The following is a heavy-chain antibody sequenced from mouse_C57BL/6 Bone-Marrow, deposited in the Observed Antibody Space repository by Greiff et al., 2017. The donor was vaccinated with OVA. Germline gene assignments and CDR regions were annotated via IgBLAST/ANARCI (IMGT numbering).Heavy chain of an antibody. CDR2: IYPGDGDT. CDR1: GYAFSSYW. D-gene: IGHD3-2*02. CDR3: ARVPQLRPSMDY. J-gene: IGHJ4*01. Sequence: LQQSGASVKISCKASGYAFSSYWMNWVKQRTGKGLAWIGTIYPGDGDTNYNGKFKGKATLTADKSYSTAYMQLSSLTSEDSAVYFCARVPQLRPSMDYWGQGTSVTVSS. V-gene: IGHV1-80*01.